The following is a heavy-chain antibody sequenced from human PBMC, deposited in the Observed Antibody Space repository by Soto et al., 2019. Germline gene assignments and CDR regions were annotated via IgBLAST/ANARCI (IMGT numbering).Heavy chain of an antibody. D-gene: IGHD5-12*01. V-gene: IGHV3-23*01. CDR3: ANPSQRWLQFAFDY. J-gene: IGHJ4*02. CDR1: GFTFSSYA. CDR2: ISGSGGST. Sequence: GGSLRLSCAASGFTFSSYAMSWVRQAPGKGLEWVSAISGSGGSTYYADSVKGRFTISRDNSKNTLYLQMNSLRAEDTAVYYCANPSQRWLQFAFDYWGQGTLVTVSS.